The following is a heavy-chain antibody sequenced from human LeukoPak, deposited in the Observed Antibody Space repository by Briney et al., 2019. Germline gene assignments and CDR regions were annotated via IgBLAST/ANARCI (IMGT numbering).Heavy chain of an antibody. CDR2: ISFDGSNK. CDR1: GFAFSSYG. CDR3: ARDFRTNYYYYMDV. D-gene: IGHD1-14*01. Sequence: GGSLRLSCAASGFAFSSYGMHWVRQAPGKGLEWVAVISFDGSNKNYADSVKGRFTISRDNSKNTLYLQMNSLRAEDTALYYCARDFRTNYYYYMDVWGKGTTVTVSS. V-gene: IGHV3-30*03. J-gene: IGHJ6*03.